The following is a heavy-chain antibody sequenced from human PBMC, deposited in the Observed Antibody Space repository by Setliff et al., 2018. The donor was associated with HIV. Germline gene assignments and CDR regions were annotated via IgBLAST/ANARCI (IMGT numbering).Heavy chain of an antibody. CDR1: GYTLTELS. D-gene: IGHD2-2*01. CDR3: ARGPPIVVVPAALLTFDY. CDR2: FDPEAGET. V-gene: IGHV1-24*01. J-gene: IGHJ4*02. Sequence: ASVKVSCKVSGYTLTELSIHWVRQAPGKGLEWMGGFDPEAGETIYARKFQGRITMTEDTSTDTAYMELGSLRSDDTAVYYCARGPPIVVVPAALLTFDYWGQGTLVTVSS.